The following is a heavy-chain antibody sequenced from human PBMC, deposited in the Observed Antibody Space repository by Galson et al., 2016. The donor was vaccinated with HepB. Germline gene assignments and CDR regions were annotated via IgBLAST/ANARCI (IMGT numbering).Heavy chain of an antibody. CDR3: ARGLGDFWNAVP. CDR1: RGSISTSYW. CDR2: IFYSGGT. V-gene: IGHV4-4*02. Sequence: SETLSLTCSVSRGSISTSYWWSWVRQPPGKGLEWIGEIFYSGGTKYNPSLRSRVTISIDTSRNQFSLRVNSMTAADTAAYYCARGLGDFWNAVPWGQGNLVIVSS. J-gene: IGHJ5*02. D-gene: IGHD3-3*01.